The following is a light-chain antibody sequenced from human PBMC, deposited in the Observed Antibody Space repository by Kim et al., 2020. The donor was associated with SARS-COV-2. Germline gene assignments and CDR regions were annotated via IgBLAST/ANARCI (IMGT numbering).Light chain of an antibody. Sequence: VKPTGPQDSGHILSAIAWHQQQPGKGPRYLMKVNGDGSHTKGDGIPDRFSGSRSGAERYLTISSLQSEDEADYYCESWGTGVGMVFGGGTQLTVL. V-gene: IGLV4-69*01. CDR2: VNGDGSH. J-gene: IGLJ2*01. CDR1: SGHILSA. CDR3: ESWGTGVGMV.